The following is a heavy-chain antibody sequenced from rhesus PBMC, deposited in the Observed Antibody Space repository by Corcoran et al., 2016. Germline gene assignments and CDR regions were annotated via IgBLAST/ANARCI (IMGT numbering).Heavy chain of an antibody. Sequence: EVQLVESGGGLAKPGGSLRLSCAASGFTFSSYWMNWVRQAQGKGLEWVSAINSGGGSTYYADAGRGRFSILRDNSKNTRSLQMNSLRADDTAVYYCAKGEDGSGIYCYPYFDCWGQGVLVTVSS. CDR2: INSGGGST. J-gene: IGHJ4*01. CDR3: AKGEDGSGIYCYPYFDC. D-gene: IGHD2-27*01. V-gene: IGHV3S25*01. CDR1: GFTFSSYW.